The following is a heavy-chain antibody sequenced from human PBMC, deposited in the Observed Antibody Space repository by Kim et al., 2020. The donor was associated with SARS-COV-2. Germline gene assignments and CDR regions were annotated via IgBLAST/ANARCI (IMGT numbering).Heavy chain of an antibody. V-gene: IGHV4-59*01. CDR1: GGSISCYY. Sequence: SETLSLTCTVSGGSISCYYWSWIRQPPGKGLEWIGYIYYSGSTNYNPSLKSRVTISVDTSKNQFSLKLSSVTAADTAVYYCASTDSGWYFDYWGQGTLVTVSS. CDR2: IYYSGST. J-gene: IGHJ4*02. CDR3: ASTDSGWYFDY. D-gene: IGHD6-19*01.